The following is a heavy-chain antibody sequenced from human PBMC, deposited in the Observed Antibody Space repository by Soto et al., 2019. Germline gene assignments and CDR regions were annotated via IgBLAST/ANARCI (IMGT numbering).Heavy chain of an antibody. Sequence: GASVKVSCKASGYTFTGYYMHWVRQAPGQGLEWMGWINPNSGGTNYAQKFQGWVTMTRDTSISTAYMELSRLRSDDTAVYYCARGATLLYCSSTSCLNDAFDIWGQGTMVTVSS. CDR3: ARGATLLYCSSTSCLNDAFDI. V-gene: IGHV1-2*04. J-gene: IGHJ3*02. D-gene: IGHD2-2*01. CDR2: INPNSGGT. CDR1: GYTFTGYY.